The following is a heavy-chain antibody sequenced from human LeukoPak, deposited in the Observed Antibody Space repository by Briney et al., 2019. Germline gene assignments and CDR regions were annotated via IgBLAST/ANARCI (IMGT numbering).Heavy chain of an antibody. CDR3: ARTLPNYYYGVDV. CDR2: INPNSGDT. D-gene: IGHD1-26*01. J-gene: IGHJ6*02. V-gene: IGHV1-2*02. CDR1: GYTFSGYY. Sequence: ASVKVSCKASGYTFSGYYIHWVRQAARQWLEWMGWINPNSGDTNHAQKFKGRVSMTRATSINTAYMELSRLRSDDASVYYCARTLPNYYYGVDVWGQGTTVTVSS.